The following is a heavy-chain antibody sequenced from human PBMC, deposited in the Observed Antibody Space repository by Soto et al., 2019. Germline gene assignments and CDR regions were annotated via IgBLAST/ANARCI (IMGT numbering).Heavy chain of an antibody. J-gene: IGHJ6*02. D-gene: IGHD3-16*01. Sequence: TSEPLSLTCAVSGGSISSGGSSWSWIRQPPGKGLEWIGYIYHSGSTYYNPSLKSRVTISVDRFKNQFSLKLSSVTAADTAVYYCARGSRRLGYGMDVWGQGTTVTVSS. V-gene: IGHV4-30-2*01. CDR1: GGSISSGGSS. CDR2: IYHSGST. CDR3: ARGSRRLGYGMDV.